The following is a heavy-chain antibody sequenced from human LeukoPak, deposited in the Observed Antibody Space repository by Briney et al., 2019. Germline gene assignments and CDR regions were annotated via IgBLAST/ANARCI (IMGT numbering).Heavy chain of an antibody. D-gene: IGHD2-2*01. CDR2: IYTSGST. CDR1: GGSISTYY. J-gene: IGHJ3*02. V-gene: IGHV4-4*07. Sequence: SETLSLTCTVSGGSISTYYWNWIRQPAGKGLEWIGRIYTSGSTNYNPSLKSRVTMSVDTSKNQFSLQLSSVTAADTAVYYCARGGCRSTSCLLGAFDIWGQGTMVTVSS. CDR3: ARGGCRSTSCLLGAFDI.